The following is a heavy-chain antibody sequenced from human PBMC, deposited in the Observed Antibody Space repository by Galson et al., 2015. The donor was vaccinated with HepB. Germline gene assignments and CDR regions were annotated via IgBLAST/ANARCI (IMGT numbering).Heavy chain of an antibody. CDR1: GSSFTRYW. Sequence: QSGAEVTEPGESLKISCKGSGSSFTRYWIGWVRQMPGKGLEWMGIIYPGDSDTRYSPSFQGQVTISADKSITTAYLKWSSLKASDTAMYYCARPSSSWVSPFDYWGQGTLVTVSS. CDR3: ARPSSSWVSPFDY. CDR2: IYPGDSDT. J-gene: IGHJ4*02. D-gene: IGHD6-13*01. V-gene: IGHV5-51*01.